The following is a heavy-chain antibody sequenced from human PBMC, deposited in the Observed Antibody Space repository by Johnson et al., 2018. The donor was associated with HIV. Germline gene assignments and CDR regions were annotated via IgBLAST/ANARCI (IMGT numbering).Heavy chain of an antibody. CDR2: STWTGGRK. CDR1: GFTFDYYG. CDR3: ARGVGGAGDDAFDI. Sequence: VQLVEAGGGVVQPGRAMRLSSAASGFTFDYYGMRWVRPATGKGLDWGSGSTWTGGRKGNGDYGKGGLTISRDNVKNSRYMQMNSLRAEDTDVYYCARGVGGAGDDAFDIWGQGTMVTVSS. D-gene: IGHD6-19*01. J-gene: IGHJ3*02. V-gene: IGHV3-20*04.